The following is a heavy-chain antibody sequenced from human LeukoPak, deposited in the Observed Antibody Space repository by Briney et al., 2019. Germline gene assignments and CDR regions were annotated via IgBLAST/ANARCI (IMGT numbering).Heavy chain of an antibody. Sequence: SETLSLTCIVSGGSISSSSYYWGWIRQPPGKGLEWIGYIYYRGSTNYNPSLKSRVTISVDTSKNQFSLKLSSVTAADTAVYYCARYASGSYFRGIDYWGQGTLVTVPS. V-gene: IGHV4-61*05. J-gene: IGHJ4*02. CDR3: ARYASGSYFRGIDY. CDR1: GGSISSSSYY. CDR2: IYYRGST. D-gene: IGHD1-26*01.